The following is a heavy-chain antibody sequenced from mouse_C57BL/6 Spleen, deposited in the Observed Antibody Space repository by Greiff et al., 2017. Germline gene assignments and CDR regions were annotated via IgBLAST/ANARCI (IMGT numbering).Heavy chain of an antibody. J-gene: IGHJ1*03. CDR1: GYTFNSYW. CDR2: IDPSDSYT. Sequence: QVQLQQPGAELVRPGTSVKLSCKASGYTFNSYWMHWVKQRPGQGLEWIGVIDPSDSYTNYNQKFKGKATLTLDTTSSTAYMQLSSLTSEDSAVYYCAREGGLRRDWYFDVWGTGTTVTVSS. CDR3: AREGGLRRDWYFDV. V-gene: IGHV1-59*01. D-gene: IGHD2-2*01.